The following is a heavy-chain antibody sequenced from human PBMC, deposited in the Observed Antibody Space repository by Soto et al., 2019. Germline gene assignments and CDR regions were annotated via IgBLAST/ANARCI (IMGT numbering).Heavy chain of an antibody. D-gene: IGHD5-12*01. CDR3: ARDSGYDLTQPGMDV. J-gene: IGHJ6*02. V-gene: IGHV3-13*01. CDR1: GFTFNNYD. CDR2: IGAAGDT. Sequence: PGGSLRFSCAASGFTFNNYDMHWVRQATGKGLEWVAVIGAAGDTHYPGYVKGRFTISRENGKNSVYLQMNSLRAGDTAIYYCARDSGYDLTQPGMDVWGQGTTVTV.